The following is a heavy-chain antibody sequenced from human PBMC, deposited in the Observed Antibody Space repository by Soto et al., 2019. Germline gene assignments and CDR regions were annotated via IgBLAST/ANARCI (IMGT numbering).Heavy chain of an antibody. J-gene: IGHJ4*02. CDR3: ARDGAWLQYCSSTSCSYYFDY. CDR1: GGSISSYY. V-gene: IGHV4-59*01. D-gene: IGHD2-2*01. Sequence: SETLLTCTVSGGSISSYYWSWIRQPPGKGLEWIGYIYYSGSTNYNPSLKSRVTISVDTSKNQFSLKLSSVTAADTAVYYCARDGAWLQYCSSTSCSYYFDYWGQGTLVTVSS. CDR2: IYYSGST.